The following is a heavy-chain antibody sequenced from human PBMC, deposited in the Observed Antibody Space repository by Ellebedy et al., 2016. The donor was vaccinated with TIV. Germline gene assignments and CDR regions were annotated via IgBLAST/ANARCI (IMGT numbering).Heavy chain of an antibody. CDR1: GYTFTSYA. J-gene: IGHJ4*02. CDR3: ARDTSLQSGYPNDY. D-gene: IGHD3-22*01. CDR2: INAGNGNT. V-gene: IGHV1-3*01. Sequence: ASVKVSXXASGYTFTSYAMHWVRQAPGQRLEWMGWINAGNGNTKYSQKFQGRVTITRDTSASTAYMELSSLRSEDTAVYYCARDTSLQSGYPNDYWGQGTLVTVSS.